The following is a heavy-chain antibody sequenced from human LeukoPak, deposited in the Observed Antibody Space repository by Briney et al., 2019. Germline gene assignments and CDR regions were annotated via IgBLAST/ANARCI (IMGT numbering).Heavy chain of an antibody. V-gene: IGHV3-30-3*01. CDR3: AGSYYDIVTGLGEFDP. D-gene: IGHD3-9*01. CDR2: ISYDGSNK. Sequence: PGGSLRLSCAASGFTFSGYPIHWVRQAPGKGLEWVAVISYDGSNKYYADSVKGRFTISRDNSKNTLYLQMNSLRAEDTAVYYCAGSYYDIVTGLGEFDPWGQGALVTVSS. J-gene: IGHJ5*02. CDR1: GFTFSGYP.